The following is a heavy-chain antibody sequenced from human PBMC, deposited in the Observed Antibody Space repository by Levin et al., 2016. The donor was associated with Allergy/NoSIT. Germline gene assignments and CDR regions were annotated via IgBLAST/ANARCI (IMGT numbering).Heavy chain of an antibody. Sequence: ASVKVSCKASGYTFIGYWLHWVRQAPGQGLEWMGWINPNSGDTDYAQKFQGRVTMTRDTSISTAFMELSRLRSDDTAVYYCARVGCSSSNCHEHYFEYWGQGILVTVSS. D-gene: IGHD2-2*01. CDR3: ARVGCSSSNCHEHYFEY. J-gene: IGHJ4*02. V-gene: IGHV1-2*02. CDR1: GYTFIGYW. CDR2: INPNSGDT.